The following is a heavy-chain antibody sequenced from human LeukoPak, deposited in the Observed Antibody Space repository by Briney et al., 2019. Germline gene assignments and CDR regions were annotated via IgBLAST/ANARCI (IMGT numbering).Heavy chain of an antibody. J-gene: IGHJ5*02. V-gene: IGHV5-51*01. CDR2: IYPGDSDT. Sequence: GESLKISCKGSGYSFTSYWIAWVRQMPGKGLEWMGIIYPGDSDTRYSPSLQGQVTISAAKSINTAYLQWSSLKASDTAMYYCARLVEGACYNWFDPWGQGTLVTVSS. CDR1: GYSFTSYW. CDR3: ARLVEGACYNWFDP. D-gene: IGHD1-26*01.